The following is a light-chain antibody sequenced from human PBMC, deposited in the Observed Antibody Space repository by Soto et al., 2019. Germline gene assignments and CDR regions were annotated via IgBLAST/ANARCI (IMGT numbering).Light chain of an antibody. J-gene: IGLJ1*01. CDR2: DGS. CDR3: CSYAGSYIFYV. V-gene: IGLV2-11*01. Sequence: QSALTQPRSVSGSPGQAVTISCTGTSSDVGGYHYVSWYQQHPRKAPELMIYDGSKRPSGVPDRFSGSKSGNTASLTISGLQAGDEDDYYCCSYAGSYIFYVFGTETKVTVL. CDR1: SSDVGGYHY.